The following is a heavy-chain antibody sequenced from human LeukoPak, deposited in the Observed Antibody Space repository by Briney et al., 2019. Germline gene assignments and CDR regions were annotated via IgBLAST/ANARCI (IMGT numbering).Heavy chain of an antibody. CDR3: TRDVFSLGDS. V-gene: IGHV3-74*01. CDR2: INHDGSLR. CDR1: GFTLTSYG. J-gene: IGHJ4*02. D-gene: IGHD2/OR15-2a*01. Sequence: GGSLRLSCAASGFTLTSYGMHWVRQSPGKGLVWVSHINHDGSLRNYADSVKGRFTISRDIAKSTLYLQMNSLGADDTAMYYCTRDVFSLGDSWGQGTLVTVSS.